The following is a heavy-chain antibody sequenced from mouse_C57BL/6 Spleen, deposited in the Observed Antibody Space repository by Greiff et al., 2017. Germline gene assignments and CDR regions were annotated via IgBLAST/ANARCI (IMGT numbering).Heavy chain of an antibody. CDR2: IYPGDGDT. J-gene: IGHJ2*01. D-gene: IGHD2-3*01. CDR1: GYAFSSSW. CDR3: ARSDGYPYFGC. V-gene: IGHV1-82*01. Sequence: QVQLQQSGPELVKPGASVKISCKASGYAFSSSWMNWVKQRPGKGLEWIGRIYPGDGDTNYNGKFKGKATLTADTSSSTAYMQLSSLTSEDSAVYFCARSDGYPYFGCWGQGTTLTVSS.